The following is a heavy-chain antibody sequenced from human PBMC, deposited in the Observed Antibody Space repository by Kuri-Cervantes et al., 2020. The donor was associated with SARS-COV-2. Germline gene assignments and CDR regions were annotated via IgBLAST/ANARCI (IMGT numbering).Heavy chain of an antibody. V-gene: IGHV3-21*01. CDR3: ARAYYYDSSGYYSNWFDP. CDR2: ISSSSSYI. CDR1: GFTFSSYS. J-gene: IGHJ5*02. D-gene: IGHD3-22*01. Sequence: GGSLRLSCAASGFTFSSYSMNWVRQAPGKGLEWVSSISSSSSYIYYADSVKCRFTISRDNAKNSLYLQMNSLRAEDTAVYYCARAYYYDSSGYYSNWFDPWGQGPLDTVSS.